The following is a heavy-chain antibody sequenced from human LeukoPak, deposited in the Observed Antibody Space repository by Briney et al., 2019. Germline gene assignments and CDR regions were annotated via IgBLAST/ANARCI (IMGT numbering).Heavy chain of an antibody. CDR3: ARANSATIPGADP. Sequence: GGSLRLSCAASGFTVSNNYMSWVRQAPGKGLEWVSIIHSGGNTYYADSVKGRFTISRDNSKNTLYLQVNSLRVEDTAVYYCARANSATIPGADPWGQGTLVTVSS. V-gene: IGHV3-53*01. D-gene: IGHD1-26*01. CDR1: GFTVSNNY. CDR2: IHSGGNT. J-gene: IGHJ5*02.